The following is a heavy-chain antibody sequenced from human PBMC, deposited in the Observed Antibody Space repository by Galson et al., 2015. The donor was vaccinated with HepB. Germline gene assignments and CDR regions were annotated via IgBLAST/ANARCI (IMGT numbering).Heavy chain of an antibody. Sequence: SLRLSCAASGFTFSTYNMHWARQAPGKGLEWVSYISPSVTTIYFADSVKGRFTTSRDKAKNSLYLQMNSLRDEDTAVYYCVRVRSGYYFEYWGQGALVTVSS. V-gene: IGHV3-48*02. J-gene: IGHJ4*02. D-gene: IGHD3-3*01. CDR2: ISPSVTTI. CDR1: GFTFSTYN. CDR3: VRVRSGYYFEY.